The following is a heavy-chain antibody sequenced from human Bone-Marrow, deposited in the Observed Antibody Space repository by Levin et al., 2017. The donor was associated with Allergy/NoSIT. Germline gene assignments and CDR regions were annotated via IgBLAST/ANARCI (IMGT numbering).Heavy chain of an antibody. CDR2: ISYDGSNK. D-gene: IGHD2-2*01. J-gene: IGHJ6*03. CDR1: GFTFSSYA. CDR3: ASTNRGGCTSCYYYYMDG. V-gene: IGHV3-30-3*01. Sequence: GESLKISCAASGFTFSSYAMHWVRQAPGKGLEWVAVISYDGSNKYYADSVKGRFTISRDNSKNTLYLQMNSLRAEDTAVYYCASTNRGGCTSCYYYYMDGWGKGTTVTVSS.